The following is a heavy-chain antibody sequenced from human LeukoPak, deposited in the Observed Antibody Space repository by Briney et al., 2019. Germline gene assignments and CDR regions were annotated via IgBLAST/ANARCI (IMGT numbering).Heavy chain of an antibody. J-gene: IGHJ4*02. CDR3: ARDGSDYGDYYFDS. CDR1: GFTFSSYS. CDR2: ISSTSSTI. Sequence: GGSLRLSCVASGFTFSSYSMNWVRQAPGKGLEWVSYISSTSSTIYYADSVKGRFTISRDNAKNSLYLQMNSLRAEDTALYYCARDGSDYGDYYFDSWGQGTLVTVSS. D-gene: IGHD4-17*01. V-gene: IGHV3-48*04.